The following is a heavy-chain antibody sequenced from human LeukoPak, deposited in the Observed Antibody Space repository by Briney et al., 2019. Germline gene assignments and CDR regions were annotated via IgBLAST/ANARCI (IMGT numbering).Heavy chain of an antibody. CDR1: GFTFTSHW. CDR2: ISDSGGST. J-gene: IGHJ4*02. D-gene: IGHD6-13*01. V-gene: IGHV3-23*01. CDR3: AKKGGLSSSWYYFDY. Sequence: PGGSLRLSCAASGFTFTSHWMHWVRQAPGKGLEWVSAISDSGGSTFYADSVKGRFTISRDNSKNTLYLQVNSLRAEDTAVYYCAKKGGLSSSWYYFDYWGQGTLVTVSS.